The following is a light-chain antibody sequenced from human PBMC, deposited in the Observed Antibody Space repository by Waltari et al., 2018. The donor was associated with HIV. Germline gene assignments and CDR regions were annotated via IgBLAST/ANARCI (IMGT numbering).Light chain of an antibody. J-gene: IGLJ3*02. CDR1: SSAVGGYNY. CDR3: CSYAGNYPVL. Sequence: QSALTQPRSVSGSPGQSVTISCTGTSSAVGGYNYVSWYQQNPGKAPKFIIYDVTKRPSGVPDRFSGSKSGNTASLTISGPQAEDEADYYCCSYAGNYPVLFGGGTKLTVL. CDR2: DVT. V-gene: IGLV2-11*01.